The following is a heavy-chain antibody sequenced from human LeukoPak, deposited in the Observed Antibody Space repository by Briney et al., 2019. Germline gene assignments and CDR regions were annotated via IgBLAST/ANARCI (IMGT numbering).Heavy chain of an antibody. V-gene: IGHV1-2*02. D-gene: IGHD2-2*01. CDR2: INPNSGGT. CDR1: GYTFTGYY. Sequence: ASVKVSCKASGYTFTGYYMHWVRQAPGQGLEWMGWINPNSGGTNYAQKFQGRVTMTRDTSISTAYMELSRLRSDDTAVYYCARVKDPYCSSTSCPFDYWGQGTLVTVSS. J-gene: IGHJ4*02. CDR3: ARVKDPYCSSTSCPFDY.